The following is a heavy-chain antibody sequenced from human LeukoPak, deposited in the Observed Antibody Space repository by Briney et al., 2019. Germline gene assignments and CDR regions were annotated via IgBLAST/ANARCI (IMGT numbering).Heavy chain of an antibody. V-gene: IGHV1-3*01. CDR3: ALEGYSYGWDY. D-gene: IGHD5-18*01. J-gene: IGHJ4*02. Sequence: AASVKVSCKASGYTFTSYAMHWVRQAPGRRLEWMGWINAGNGNTKYSQKFQGRVTITRDTSASTAYMELSSLRSEDTAVYYCALEGYSYGWDYWGQGTLVTVSS. CDR1: GYTFTSYA. CDR2: INAGNGNT.